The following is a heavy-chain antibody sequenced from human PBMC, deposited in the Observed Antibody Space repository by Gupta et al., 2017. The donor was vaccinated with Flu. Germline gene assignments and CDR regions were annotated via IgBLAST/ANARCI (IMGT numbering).Heavy chain of an antibody. D-gene: IGHD3-22*01. CDR3: ARDYDSTSYYGLDV. CDR1: GFSFRDYT. Sequence: VQLVESGGGLVEPGGSLSLSCAASGFSFRDYTMRWLRQAPGKGLEWVSSINRDRVYIYYADSVRGRFTISRDNAEDSLFLQMKSLGAEDTAIYYCARDYDSTSYYGLDVWGQGTAVTVSS. CDR2: INRDRVYI. V-gene: IGHV3-21*02. J-gene: IGHJ6*02.